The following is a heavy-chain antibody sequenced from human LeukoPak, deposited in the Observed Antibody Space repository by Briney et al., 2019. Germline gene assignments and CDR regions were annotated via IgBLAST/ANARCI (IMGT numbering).Heavy chain of an antibody. CDR3: ARATAPGNWFDP. Sequence: GGSLRLSCAASGFTFDDYAMHWVRQAPGKGLEWVSGISWNSGSIGYADSVKGRFTISRDNAKNSLYLQMNSLRAEDTAVYYCARATAPGNWFDPWGQGTLVTVSS. V-gene: IGHV3-9*01. CDR2: ISWNSGSI. CDR1: GFTFDDYA. J-gene: IGHJ5*02. D-gene: IGHD2-21*02.